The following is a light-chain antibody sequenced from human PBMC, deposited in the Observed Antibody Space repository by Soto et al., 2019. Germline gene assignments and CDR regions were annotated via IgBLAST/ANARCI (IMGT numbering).Light chain of an antibody. CDR2: GAS. CDR3: QQYDTYLT. CDR1: QSVSSY. Sequence: EIVLTQSPATLSLSPGERATLSCRASQSVSSYLAWYQQKPGQAPRLLIYGASSRATGIPDRFRGSGSGTDFTLTISRLEPEDFAVYYCQQYDTYLTFGPGTKVDIK. V-gene: IGKV3-20*01. J-gene: IGKJ3*01.